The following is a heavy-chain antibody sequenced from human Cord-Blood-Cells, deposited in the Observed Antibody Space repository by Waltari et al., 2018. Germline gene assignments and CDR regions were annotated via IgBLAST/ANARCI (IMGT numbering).Heavy chain of an antibody. CDR2: IYHSGSN. Sequence: QVQLQESGPGLVKPSETLSLTCTVSGYSISSGYYWGWIRQPPGKGLEWIGSIYHSGSNYYNPSLKSRVTISVDTSKNQFSLKLSSVTAADTAVYYCARLNGWNAFDIWGQGTMVTVSS. J-gene: IGHJ3*02. CDR1: GYSISSGYY. CDR3: ARLNGWNAFDI. D-gene: IGHD3-3*01. V-gene: IGHV4-38-2*02.